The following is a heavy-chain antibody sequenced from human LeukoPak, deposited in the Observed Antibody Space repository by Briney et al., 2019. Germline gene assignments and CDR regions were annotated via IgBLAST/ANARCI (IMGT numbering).Heavy chain of an antibody. CDR3: HFKYCSSSTCFYYFDY. CDR1: GGSFSGYY. CDR2: IYYSGIT. V-gene: IGHV4-39*01. Sequence: SETLSLTCAVYGGSFSGYYWGWIRQPPGKGLEWIGSIYYSGITYYNPSLRSRVTISVDTSKNQFSLKLSSVTATDTAVYYCHFKYCSSSTCFYYFDYWGQGTLVTVSS. J-gene: IGHJ4*02. D-gene: IGHD2-2*01.